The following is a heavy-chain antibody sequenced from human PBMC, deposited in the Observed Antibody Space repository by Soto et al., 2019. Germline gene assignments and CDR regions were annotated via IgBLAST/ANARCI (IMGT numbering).Heavy chain of an antibody. CDR1: GGSFSAYY. V-gene: IGHV4-34*01. D-gene: IGHD3-16*01. Sequence: PSXTLCLTCAVYGGSFSAYYWSCVRLPPWKGPQCTGEINHSGSTNYNPSLKSRVTISVDTSKNQFSLKLSSVTAADTAVYYCARGPFGYYYGMDVWGQGTTVTVSS. J-gene: IGHJ6*02. CDR3: ARGPFGYYYGMDV. CDR2: INHSGST.